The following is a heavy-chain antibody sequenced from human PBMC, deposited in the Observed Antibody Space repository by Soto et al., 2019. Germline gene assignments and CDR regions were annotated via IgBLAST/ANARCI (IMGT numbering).Heavy chain of an antibody. D-gene: IGHD6-6*01. CDR1: GFTFSSYG. CDR2: ISYDGSNK. J-gene: IGHJ6*02. Sequence: QVQLVESGGGVVQPGRSLRLSCAASGFTFSSYGMHWVRQAPGKGLEWVAVISYDGSNKYYADSVKGRFTISRDNSKNTLYLQMNSLRAEDTAVYYCAKDPYSSSLYYYGIDVRGQGTTVTVSS. CDR3: AKDPYSSSLYYYGIDV. V-gene: IGHV3-30*18.